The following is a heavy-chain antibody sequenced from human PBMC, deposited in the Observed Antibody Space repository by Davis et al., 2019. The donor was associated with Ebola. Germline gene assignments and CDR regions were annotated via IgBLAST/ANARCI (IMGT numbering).Heavy chain of an antibody. CDR1: GGTFSSYA. D-gene: IGHD3-3*01. CDR2: IIPIFGTA. Sequence: SVKVSCKASGGTFSSYAISWVRQAPGQGLEWMGGIIPIFGTANYAQKFQGRVTITADESTSTAYMELSLRSDDTAVYYCARSNYAFWSGIGASYFGMDVWGQGTTVTVSS. V-gene: IGHV1-69*13. J-gene: IGHJ6*02. CDR3: ARSNYAFWSGIGASYFGMDV.